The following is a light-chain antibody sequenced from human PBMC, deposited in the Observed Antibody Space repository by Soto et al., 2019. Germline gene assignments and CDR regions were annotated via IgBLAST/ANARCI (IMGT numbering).Light chain of an antibody. CDR1: KGIINY. V-gene: IGKV1-9*01. Sequence: QFTKSPSSLSASMGDRVTTTRQSSKGIINYLAWYQQKPGKAPKLLIYGASTLQGGVPSRFSGSGSGTDFTLTVSSLQPEDLATYYCQQLFMYPPTFGRGTKVDIK. CDR2: GAS. CDR3: QQLFMYPPT. J-gene: IGKJ3*01.